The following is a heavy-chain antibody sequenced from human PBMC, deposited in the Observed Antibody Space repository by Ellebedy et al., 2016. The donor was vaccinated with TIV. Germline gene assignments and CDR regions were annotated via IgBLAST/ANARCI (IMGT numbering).Heavy chain of an antibody. J-gene: IGHJ3*02. Sequence: ASVKVSCKASGYTFTSYYMHWVRQAPGQGLEWMGIINPSGGSTSYAQKFQGRVTMTRDTSTSTVYMELSGLRSEDTAVYYCAGQLELGRAFDIWGQGTMVTVSS. D-gene: IGHD1-26*01. CDR3: AGQLELGRAFDI. V-gene: IGHV1-46*01. CDR2: INPSGGST. CDR1: GYTFTSYY.